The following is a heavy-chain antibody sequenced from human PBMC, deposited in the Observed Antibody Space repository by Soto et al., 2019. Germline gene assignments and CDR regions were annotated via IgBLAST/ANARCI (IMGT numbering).Heavy chain of an antibody. D-gene: IGHD5-18*01. J-gene: IGHJ5*02. Sequence: QVQLQESGPGLVKPSETLSLTCTVSGGSFISYYGSGFRQPPGKGLEWIGYIYYSGSTNYNPSLKSRVTMSVDTSKNQFSLKLSSVTAADTAVYYCARWGVDTAMVTEWFDPWGQGTLVTVSS. CDR2: IYYSGST. CDR1: GGSFISYY. CDR3: ARWGVDTAMVTEWFDP. V-gene: IGHV4-59*08.